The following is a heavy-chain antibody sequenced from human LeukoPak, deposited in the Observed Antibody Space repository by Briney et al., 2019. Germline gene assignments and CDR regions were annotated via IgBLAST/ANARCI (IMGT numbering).Heavy chain of an antibody. CDR3: ARDLYHGSGSYYNGVDY. CDR1: GFTFMSYA. D-gene: IGHD3-10*01. Sequence: GGSLRLSCAASGFTFMSYAMTWVRQAPGKGLVWVSRITSDGSGTRYADSVNGRFTISRDNATNTLYLQMNSLRVEDTAVYSCARDLYHGSGSYYNGVDYWGQGTLVTVSS. J-gene: IGHJ4*02. V-gene: IGHV3-74*01. CDR2: ITSDGSGT.